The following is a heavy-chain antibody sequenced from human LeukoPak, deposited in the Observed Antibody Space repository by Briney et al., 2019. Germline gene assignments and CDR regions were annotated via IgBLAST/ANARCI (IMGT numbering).Heavy chain of an antibody. Sequence: SVKVSCKASGGTFSSYAISWLRQAPAQGLEWMGGIIPIFGTANYAQKFQGRVTITADESTSTAYMELSSLRSEDTAVYYCASYSPPGPLDYWGQGTLVTVSS. CDR2: IIPIFGTA. V-gene: IGHV1-69*13. J-gene: IGHJ4*02. CDR3: ASYSPPGPLDY. D-gene: IGHD1-14*01. CDR1: GGTFSSYA.